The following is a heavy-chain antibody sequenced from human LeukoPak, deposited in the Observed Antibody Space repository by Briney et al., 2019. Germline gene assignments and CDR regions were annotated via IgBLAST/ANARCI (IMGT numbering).Heavy chain of an antibody. V-gene: IGHV3-7*03. CDR2: IKQEGSEN. CDR3: ARDRLYGYGDHTLDY. D-gene: IGHD4-17*01. CDR1: GFTFSTYW. Sequence: PGGSLRLSCAASGFTFSTYWMTWVRQAPGKGLEWVANIKQEGSENYYVDFVKGRFTISRDNAKNSLYLQMNSLRAEDTAVYYCARDRLYGYGDHTLDYWGQGTLVTVSS. J-gene: IGHJ4*02.